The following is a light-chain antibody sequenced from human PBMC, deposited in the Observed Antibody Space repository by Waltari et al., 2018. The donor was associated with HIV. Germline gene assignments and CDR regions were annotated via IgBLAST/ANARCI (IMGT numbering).Light chain of an antibody. CDR1: RSNLGTNS. Sequence: QSVLTQPPSISAAAGQKVTISCSGSRSNLGTNSVAWYRQLPGTAPKLLIYDNNNRSPGIPDRFSGSKSGTSATLVISGLQPADEADYYCGAWDNTLRGALFGGGTKLTVL. J-gene: IGLJ2*01. CDR2: DNN. V-gene: IGLV1-51*01. CDR3: GAWDNTLRGAL.